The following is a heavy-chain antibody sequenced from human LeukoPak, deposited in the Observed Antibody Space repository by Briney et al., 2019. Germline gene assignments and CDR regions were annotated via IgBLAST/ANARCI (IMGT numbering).Heavy chain of an antibody. Sequence: SETLSLTCTVSGGSISIYYWSWIRQPPGKGLEWIAYIYDSENTNYNPSLKSRVTISVDTSKNQFSLKLSSVTAADTAVYYCARDDYGSGSYPYFDYWGQGTLVTVSS. V-gene: IGHV4-59*12. CDR3: ARDDYGSGSYPYFDY. D-gene: IGHD3-10*01. CDR1: GGSISIYY. CDR2: IYDSENT. J-gene: IGHJ4*02.